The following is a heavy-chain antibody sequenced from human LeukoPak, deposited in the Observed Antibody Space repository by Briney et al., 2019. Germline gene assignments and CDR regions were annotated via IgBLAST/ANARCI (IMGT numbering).Heavy chain of an antibody. CDR1: GGSFSGYY. V-gene: IGHV4-34*01. Sequence: SETLSLTCAVYGGSFSGYYWSWISQPPGKGLEWIGEINHSGSTNYNPPLKRRVTISVGTSKTQFSLKLSSVTAADTAVYYCARVVRLYYYYYYMDVWGKRTTVTVSS. CDR2: INHSGST. CDR3: ARVVRLYYYYYYMDV. J-gene: IGHJ6*03. D-gene: IGHD6-13*01.